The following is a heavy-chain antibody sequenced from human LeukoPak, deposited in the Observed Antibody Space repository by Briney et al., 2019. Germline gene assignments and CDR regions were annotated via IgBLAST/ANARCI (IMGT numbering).Heavy chain of an antibody. Sequence: ASVKVSCKASGYTFTGYYMHWVRQAPGQGLEWMGWINPNSGGTNYAQKFQGRVTMTRDTSISTAYMELSRLRSDDTAVYYCASFDSSGYYYYSDYWGQGTLVTVSS. CDR2: INPNSGGT. CDR1: GYTFTGYY. D-gene: IGHD3-22*01. CDR3: ASFDSSGYYYYSDY. V-gene: IGHV1-2*02. J-gene: IGHJ4*02.